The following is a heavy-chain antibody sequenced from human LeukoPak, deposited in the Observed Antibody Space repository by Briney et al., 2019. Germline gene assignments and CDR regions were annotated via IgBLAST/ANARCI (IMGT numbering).Heavy chain of an antibody. CDR3: AKYCSSTSCYGGLDY. CDR2: IWYDGSNK. D-gene: IGHD2-2*01. V-gene: IGHV3-33*06. J-gene: IGHJ4*02. CDR1: GFTFSSYG. Sequence: GRSLRLFCAASGFTFSSYGMHWVRQAPGKGLEWVAVIWYDGSNKYYADSVKGRFTISRDNSKNTLYLQMNSLRAEDTAVYYCAKYCSSTSCYGGLDYWGQGILVTVSS.